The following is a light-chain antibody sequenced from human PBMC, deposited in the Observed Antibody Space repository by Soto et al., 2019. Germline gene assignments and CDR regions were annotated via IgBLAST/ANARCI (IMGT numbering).Light chain of an antibody. V-gene: IGLV2-14*01. CDR1: SSDVGGYDY. CDR3: NSYTRNNARV. J-gene: IGLJ3*02. CDR2: DVS. Sequence: QSVLTQPASVSGSPGQSITISCTGTSSDVGGYDYVSWYQQHPGKAPKLIIYDVSNRPSGVSNRFSGSKSGNTASLTISGLQAEDEADYYCNSYTRNNARVFGGGTQLTVL.